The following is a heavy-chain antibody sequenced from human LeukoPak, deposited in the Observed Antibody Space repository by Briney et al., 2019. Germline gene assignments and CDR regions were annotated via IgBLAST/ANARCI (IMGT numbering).Heavy chain of an antibody. Sequence: GESLKISCKGSGYSFTSYWISWVRQMPGKGLEWMGRIDPSDSYTNYSPSFQGHVTISADKSISTAHLQWSSLKASDTAMYYCARLPSMAAVAGDYFDYWGQGTLVTVSS. D-gene: IGHD6-19*01. V-gene: IGHV5-10-1*01. CDR2: IDPSDSYT. CDR1: GYSFTSYW. CDR3: ARLPSMAAVAGDYFDY. J-gene: IGHJ4*02.